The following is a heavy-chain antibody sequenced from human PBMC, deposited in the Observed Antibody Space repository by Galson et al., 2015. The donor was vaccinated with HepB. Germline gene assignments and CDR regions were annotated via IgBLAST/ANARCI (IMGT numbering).Heavy chain of an antibody. CDR2: ISYDGSNK. CDR1: GFTFSRYG. J-gene: IGHJ5*02. Sequence: SLRLSCAASGFTFSRYGMHWVRQAPGKGLEWVAVISYDGSNKYYADSVKGRFTISRDNSKNTLYLQMSSPRAEDTAVYYCARDDCRSSSCYLWFDPWGQGTLVTVSS. V-gene: IGHV3-30*03. CDR3: ARDDCRSSSCYLWFDP. D-gene: IGHD2-2*01.